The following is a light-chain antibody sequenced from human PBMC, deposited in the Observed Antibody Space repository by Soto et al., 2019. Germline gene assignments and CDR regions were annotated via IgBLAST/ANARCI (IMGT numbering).Light chain of an antibody. J-gene: IGKJ1*01. CDR2: KVS. CDR1: QSLIHSDGNTY. Sequence: DVVMTQSPLSLPVTLGQPASISCRSSQSLIHSDGNTYLNWFQQRPGQSPRRLIYKVSDRDSGVPDRCSGSGSGTDFKLQISRVEAKDVWIYYCMQGTQLPWTFGQGTEVEMK. CDR3: MQGTQLPWT. V-gene: IGKV2-30*02.